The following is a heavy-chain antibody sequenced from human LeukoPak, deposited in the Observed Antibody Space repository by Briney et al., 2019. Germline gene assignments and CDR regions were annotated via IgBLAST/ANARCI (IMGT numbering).Heavy chain of an antibody. D-gene: IGHD3-3*01. J-gene: IGHJ6*03. CDR3: ARAVSSYFDFWSGYSPYYYYYYMDV. CDR1: GYTFTSYY. V-gene: IGHV1-18*04. Sequence: ASVKVSCKASGYTFTSYYMHWVRQAPGQGLEWMGWISAYNGNTNYAQRLQGRVTMTTDTSTSTAYMELRSLRSDDTAVYYCARAVSSYFDFWSGYSPYYYYYYMDVWGKGTTVTVSS. CDR2: ISAYNGNT.